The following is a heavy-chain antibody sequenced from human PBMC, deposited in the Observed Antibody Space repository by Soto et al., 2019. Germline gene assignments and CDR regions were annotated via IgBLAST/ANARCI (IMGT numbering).Heavy chain of an antibody. Sequence: TFTGFGLSWVRQAPGKGLEWVSSITGSGGSTYYADSVKGRFIISRDNSKNTLYLQMTSLRAEDTALYYCANLVKYWGQGTLVTVSS. CDR2: ITGSGGST. J-gene: IGHJ4*02. CDR1: TFTGFG. D-gene: IGHD2-2*01. V-gene: IGHV3-23*01. CDR3: ANLVKY.